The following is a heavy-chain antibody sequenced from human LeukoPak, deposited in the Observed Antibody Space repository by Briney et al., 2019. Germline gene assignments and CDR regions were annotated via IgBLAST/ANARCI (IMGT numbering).Heavy chain of an antibody. V-gene: IGHV4-31*03. J-gene: IGHJ4*02. Sequence: SETLSLTCTVSGGSISDDGYYWSWIRQHPGKGLEWIGYIYYSGSTYYNPSLKSRVTISVDTSKNLFSLKLSSVTAADTAVYYCARARQPDRVYFDYWGQGTLVTVSS. CDR3: ARARQPDRVYFDY. D-gene: IGHD3-22*01. CDR2: IYYSGST. CDR1: GGSISDDGYY.